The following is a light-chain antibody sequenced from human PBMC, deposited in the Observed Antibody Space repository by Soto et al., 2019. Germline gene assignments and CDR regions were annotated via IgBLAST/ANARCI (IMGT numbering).Light chain of an antibody. CDR1: QPIGTS. CDR3: QQGYNTFWT. CDR2: AAT. Sequence: DIQMTQSPSSLSAFVGDSVTVTCRASQPIGTSLHWYQQKAGKAPRVLISAATKLQSGVPSRFTGGGSGTDFTITISNLQPEDSATYYCQQGYNTFWTFGRGTKVDIK. J-gene: IGKJ1*01. V-gene: IGKV1-39*01.